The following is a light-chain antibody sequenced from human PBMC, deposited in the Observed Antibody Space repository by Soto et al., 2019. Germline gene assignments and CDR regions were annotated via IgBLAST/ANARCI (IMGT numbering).Light chain of an antibody. Sequence: SYELTQPPSVSVSPGQTATITCSGDKLGDKYASWYQQKPGQSPVLVIYQDTKLPSGIPERFSGSNSGNTATLTISGTQAMDEADYYCQAWDNRSYVFGTGTKLTVL. CDR2: QDT. CDR3: QAWDNRSYV. J-gene: IGLJ1*01. V-gene: IGLV3-1*01. CDR1: KLGDKY.